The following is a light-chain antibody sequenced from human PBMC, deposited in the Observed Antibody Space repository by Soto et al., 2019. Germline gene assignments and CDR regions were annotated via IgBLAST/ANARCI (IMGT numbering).Light chain of an antibody. CDR3: KSYAGSNTYV. CDR1: KNDIGVYDF. CDR2: EVV. V-gene: IGLV2-8*01. J-gene: IGLJ1*01. Sequence: QSVLTQPPSASGSPGQSVTISCTGTKNDIGVYDFVSWYQHHPGKAPRLIIYEVVQRPSGVPDRFSGSKSGNTASLTVSGLQAADEADYFCKSYAGSNTYVFGSGTKVTV.